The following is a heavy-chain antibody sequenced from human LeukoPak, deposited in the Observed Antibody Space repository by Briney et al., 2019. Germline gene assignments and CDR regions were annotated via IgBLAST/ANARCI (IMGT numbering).Heavy chain of an antibody. CDR1: GFDFSAYE. CDR3: ATLGYHLDS. J-gene: IGHJ5*01. D-gene: IGHD3-22*01. V-gene: IGHV3-48*03. Sequence: TGGSLRLSYAASGFDFSAYEMNWVRQAPGKGLEWVSYFAGSDTTTYYADSVKGRFTISRDNAKNSLYLQMNSLRAEDTGLYYCATLGYHLDSWGQGTLVTVSS. CDR2: FAGSDTTT.